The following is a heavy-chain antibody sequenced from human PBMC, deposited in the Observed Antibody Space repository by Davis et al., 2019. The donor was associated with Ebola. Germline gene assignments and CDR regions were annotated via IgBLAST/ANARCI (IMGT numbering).Heavy chain of an antibody. CDR1: GFTFSSYA. CDR3: AKVRVLLWFGEPAFDI. V-gene: IGHV3-23*01. D-gene: IGHD3-10*01. CDR2: IRGSGGST. Sequence: PGGSLRLSCAASGFTFSSYAMSWVRQAPGKGLEWVSAIRGSGGSTYYADSVKGRFTISRDNSKNTLYLQMNSLRAEDTAVYYCAKVRVLLWFGEPAFDIWGQGTMVTVSS. J-gene: IGHJ3*02.